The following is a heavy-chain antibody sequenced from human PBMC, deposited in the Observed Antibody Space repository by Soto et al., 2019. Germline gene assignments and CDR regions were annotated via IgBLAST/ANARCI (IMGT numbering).Heavy chain of an antibody. CDR2: IIPIFGTA. CDR3: ARDRGSGDLLA. D-gene: IGHD7-27*01. CDR1: GGTFSSYA. Sequence: GASVKVSCKASGGTFSSYAISWVRQAPGQGLEWMGGIIPIFGTANYAQKFQGRVTITADESTSTAYLELSSLRSEDTAVYYCARDRGSGDLLAWGQGTLVTVSS. J-gene: IGHJ4*02. V-gene: IGHV1-69*13.